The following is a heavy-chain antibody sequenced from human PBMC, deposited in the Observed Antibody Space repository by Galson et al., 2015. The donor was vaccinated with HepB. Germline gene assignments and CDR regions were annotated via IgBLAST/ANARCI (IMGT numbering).Heavy chain of an antibody. Sequence: SVKVSCKASGDTFTSYGITWVRQAPGQGLEWMGWISTYNGNTNYAQKFQGRVIMTTDTSTSTAYMELRSLRSDDTAVYYCARTWRGRGRFDYWGQGTLVTVSS. CDR1: GDTFTSYG. CDR3: ARTWRGRGRFDY. V-gene: IGHV1-18*01. D-gene: IGHD3-16*01. CDR2: ISTYNGNT. J-gene: IGHJ4*02.